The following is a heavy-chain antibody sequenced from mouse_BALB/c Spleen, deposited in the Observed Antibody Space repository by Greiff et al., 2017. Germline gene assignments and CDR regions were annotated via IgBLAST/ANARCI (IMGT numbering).Heavy chain of an antibody. J-gene: IGHJ2*01. CDR2: ISSGGGST. Sequence: EVQRVESGGGLVKPGGSLKLSCAASGFAFSSYDMSWVRQTPEKRLEWVAYISSGGGSTYYPDTVKGRFTISRDNAKNTLYLQMSSLKSEDTAMYYCARHGGHYFDYWGQGTTLTVSS. CDR3: ARHGGHYFDY. CDR1: GFAFSSYD. V-gene: IGHV5-12-1*01.